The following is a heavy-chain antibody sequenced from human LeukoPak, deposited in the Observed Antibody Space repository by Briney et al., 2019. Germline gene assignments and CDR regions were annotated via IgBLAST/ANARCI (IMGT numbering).Heavy chain of an antibody. CDR2: MNPNSGNT. CDR1: GYTFTSYD. D-gene: IGHD3-10*01. CDR3: ARTRITMVRGVNLPLPFAY. Sequence: ASVKVSCKASGYTFTSYDINWVRQATGQGLEWMGWMNPNSGNTGYAQKFQGRVTMTRNTSISTAYMELSSLRSEDTAVYYCARTRITMVRGVNLPLPFAYWGQGTLVTVSS. J-gene: IGHJ4*02. V-gene: IGHV1-8*01.